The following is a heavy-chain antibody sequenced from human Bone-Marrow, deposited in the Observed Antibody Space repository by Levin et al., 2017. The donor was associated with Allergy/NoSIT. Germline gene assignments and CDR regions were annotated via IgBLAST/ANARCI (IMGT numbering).Heavy chain of an antibody. CDR1: GYTLTELS. CDR3: AIALYCSGGSCRDY. D-gene: IGHD2-15*01. V-gene: IGHV1-24*01. Sequence: GASVKVSCKVSGYTLTELSMHWVRQAPGKGLEWMGGFDPEDGETIYAQKFQGRVTMTEDTSTDTAYMELSSLRSEDTAVYYCAIALYCSGGSCRDYWGQGTLVTVSS. J-gene: IGHJ4*02. CDR2: FDPEDGET.